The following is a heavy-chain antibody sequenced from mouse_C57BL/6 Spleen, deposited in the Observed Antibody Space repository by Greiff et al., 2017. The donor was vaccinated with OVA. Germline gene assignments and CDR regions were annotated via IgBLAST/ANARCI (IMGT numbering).Heavy chain of an antibody. Sequence: QVQLQQSGPELVKPGASVKISCKASGYAFSSSWMHWVKQRPGKGLEWIGRIYPGDGDTNYNGKFKGKATLTADKSSSTAYMQLSSLTSEDSAVYFCARSGFSDYAMDYWGQGTSVTVSS. D-gene: IGHD3-2*02. CDR3: ARSGFSDYAMDY. J-gene: IGHJ4*01. V-gene: IGHV1-82*01. CDR1: GYAFSSSW. CDR2: IYPGDGDT.